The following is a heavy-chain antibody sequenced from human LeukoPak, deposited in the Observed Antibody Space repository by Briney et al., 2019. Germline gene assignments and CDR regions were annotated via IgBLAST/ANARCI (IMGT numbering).Heavy chain of an antibody. V-gene: IGHV1-2*02. CDR3: ARQSSGFFASDY. J-gene: IGHJ4*02. D-gene: IGHD6-25*01. CDR2: INPNSGGT. CDR1: GYTFTVYF. Sequence: GASVKVSCKASGYTFTVYFMHWVRQAPGQGLEWMGWINPNSGGTNYAQDFQGRVTMTRDPSISTAYMELSRLRSDDTAVYFCARQSSGFFASDYWGQGTLVTVSS.